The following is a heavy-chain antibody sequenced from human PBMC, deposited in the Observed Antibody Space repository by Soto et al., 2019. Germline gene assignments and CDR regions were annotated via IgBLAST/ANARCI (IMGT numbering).Heavy chain of an antibody. CDR2: INHSGRP. Sequence: QVQLQQWGAGLLKPSETLSLTCAVYGGSFSGYYWIWIRQPPGKGLEWIGQINHSGRPIYNPSLKSRVTISVDTSKNQFSLKLSSVTAADTAVYYCARGGIGAGRWCNYWGQGTLVTVSS. CDR1: GGSFSGYY. D-gene: IGHD2-8*02. CDR3: ARGGIGAGRWCNY. V-gene: IGHV4-34*01. J-gene: IGHJ4*02.